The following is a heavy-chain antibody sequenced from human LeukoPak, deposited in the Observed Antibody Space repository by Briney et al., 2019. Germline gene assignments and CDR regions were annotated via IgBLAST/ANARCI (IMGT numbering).Heavy chain of an antibody. Sequence: SETPSLTCAVYGGSFSGYYWSWIRQPPGKGLEWIGEINHSGSTNYNPSLKSRVTISVDTSKNQFSLKLSSVTAADTAVYYCASGSYYKAHGYWGQGTLVTVSS. CDR1: GGSFSGYY. CDR2: INHSGST. J-gene: IGHJ4*02. D-gene: IGHD3-10*01. V-gene: IGHV4-34*01. CDR3: ASGSYYKAHGY.